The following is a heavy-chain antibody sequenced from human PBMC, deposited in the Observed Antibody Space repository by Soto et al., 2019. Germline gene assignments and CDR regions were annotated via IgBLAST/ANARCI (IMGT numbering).Heavy chain of an antibody. CDR3: ARDSWQDCSGGSCYYNWFDP. CDR1: GGSISSGDYY. Sequence: QVQLQESGPGLVKPSQTLSLTCTVSGGSISSGDYYWSWIRQPPGKGLEWIGYIYYSGSTYYNPSXXXRVTIAVDTSXXQXSXXLSSVTAADTAVYYCARDSWQDCSGGSCYYNWFDPWGQGTLVTVSS. CDR2: IYYSGST. J-gene: IGHJ5*02. D-gene: IGHD2-15*01. V-gene: IGHV4-30-4*01.